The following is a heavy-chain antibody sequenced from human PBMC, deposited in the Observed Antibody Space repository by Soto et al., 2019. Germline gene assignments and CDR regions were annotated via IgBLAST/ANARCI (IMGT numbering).Heavy chain of an antibody. CDR3: ATWHEREHAYDV. V-gene: IGHV3-53*01. CDR1: GLTISGKNY. J-gene: IGHJ3*01. CDR2: LYDVDGS. D-gene: IGHD1-1*01. Sequence: DVQLVESGGGLIQPGESLRLSCAAFGLTISGKNYVAWVRQAPGKGLEWVSALYDVDGSFYADSVKGRFTTSSDSSKTTVYLHMNDLRPDDTAVYYCATWHEREHAYDVWGQGTPVTVSS.